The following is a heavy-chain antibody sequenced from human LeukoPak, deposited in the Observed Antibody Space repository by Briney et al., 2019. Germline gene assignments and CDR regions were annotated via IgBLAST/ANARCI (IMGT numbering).Heavy chain of an antibody. D-gene: IGHD3-9*01. V-gene: IGHV3-21*01. CDR1: GFTFSSYS. Sequence: GGSLRLSCAASGFTFSSYSMNWVRQAPGKGLEWVSSISSSSSYIYYADSVKGRFTISRDNAKNSLYLQMNSLRAEDTAVYYCAIEGYYDILTGYVPYGMDVWGQGTTVTVSS. J-gene: IGHJ6*02. CDR3: AIEGYYDILTGYVPYGMDV. CDR2: ISSSSSYI.